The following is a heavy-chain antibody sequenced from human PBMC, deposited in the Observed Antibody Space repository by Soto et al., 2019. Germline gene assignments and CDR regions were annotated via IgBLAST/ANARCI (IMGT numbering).Heavy chain of an antibody. CDR2: IYYSGST. CDR1: GGSISSGGYY. V-gene: IGHV4-31*03. D-gene: IGHD3-22*01. Sequence: QVQLQESGPGLVKPSQTLSLTCTVSGGSISSGGYYWSWISQHPGKGLERIGYIYYSGSTYYNPFLKRRVTISVETSKNQSSLKLSSVTAADTAVYYCERGNAARYYYNSSGYHFDYWGQGTLVTVSS. J-gene: IGHJ4*02. CDR3: ERGNAARYYYNSSGYHFDY.